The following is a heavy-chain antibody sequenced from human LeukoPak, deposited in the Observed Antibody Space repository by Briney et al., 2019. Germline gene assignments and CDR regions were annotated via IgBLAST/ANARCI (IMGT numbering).Heavy chain of an antibody. CDR3: ARQSPLRRDGYNEDYYYMDV. CDR2: INHSGST. J-gene: IGHJ6*03. CDR1: GGTFSGYY. V-gene: IGHV4-34*01. Sequence: SETLSLTCAVYGGTFSGYYWSWIRQPPGKGLEWIGEINHSGSTKYNPSLKSRVTISVDTSKNQLSLKLSSVTAADTAVYYCARQSPLRRDGYNEDYYYMDVWGKGTTVTISS. D-gene: IGHD5-24*01.